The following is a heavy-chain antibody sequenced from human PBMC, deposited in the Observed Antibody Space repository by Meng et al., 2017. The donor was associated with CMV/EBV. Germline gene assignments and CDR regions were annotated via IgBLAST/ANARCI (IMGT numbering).Heavy chain of an antibody. V-gene: IGHV4-30-4*08. Sequence: VRLQESGPGLVKPSQTLSLTCTVSGGSISSGDYYWSWIRQPPGKGLEWIGYIYYSGSTYYNPSLKSRVTISVDTSKNQFSLKLSSVTAADTAVYYCARGFTGVLLWFGESLGWFDPWGQGTLVTVSS. CDR3: ARGFTGVLLWFGESLGWFDP. D-gene: IGHD3-10*01. CDR1: GGSISSGDYY. J-gene: IGHJ5*02. CDR2: IYYSGST.